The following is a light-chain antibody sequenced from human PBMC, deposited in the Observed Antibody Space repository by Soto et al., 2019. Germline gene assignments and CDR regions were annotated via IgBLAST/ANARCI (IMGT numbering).Light chain of an antibody. Sequence: QSALTQSPSASGSPGQSVTISCTGTSSDIGGYNSVSWYQQHPGKAPKVMIYDVTKRPSGVPDRFSGSKSGNTASLTVSALLAEDEADYYCSSYTDRKHLVFGTGTKVTVL. CDR3: SSYTDRKHLV. CDR1: SSDIGGYNS. J-gene: IGLJ1*01. V-gene: IGLV2-8*01. CDR2: DVT.